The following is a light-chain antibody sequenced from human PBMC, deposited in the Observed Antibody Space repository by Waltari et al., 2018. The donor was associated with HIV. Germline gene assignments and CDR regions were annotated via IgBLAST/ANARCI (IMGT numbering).Light chain of an antibody. Sequence: QSVLTQPPSVSAPTGQKVTISCSGSSSSVGNNYVSWYQQVPGTAPKLLIYDNNRRPSGIPDRFSGSKSGTSATLAITGLQTGDEADYYCGTWDNSLSAGFFGGGTKLTVL. CDR3: GTWDNSLSAGF. J-gene: IGLJ2*01. CDR1: SSSVGNNY. V-gene: IGLV1-51*01. CDR2: DNN.